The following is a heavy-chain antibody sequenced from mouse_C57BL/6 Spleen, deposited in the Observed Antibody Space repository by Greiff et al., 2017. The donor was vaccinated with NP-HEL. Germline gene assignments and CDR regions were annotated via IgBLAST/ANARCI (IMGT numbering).Heavy chain of an antibody. D-gene: IGHD2-1*01. V-gene: IGHV1-64*01. J-gene: IGHJ4*01. Sequence: QVQLKQPGAELVKPGASVKLSCKASGYTFTSYWMHWVKQRPGQGLEWIGMIHPNSGSTNYNEKFKSKATLTVDKSSSTAYMQLSSLTSEDSAVYYCARGKDYYAMDYWGQGTSVTVSS. CDR1: GYTFTSYW. CDR3: ARGKDYYAMDY. CDR2: IHPNSGST.